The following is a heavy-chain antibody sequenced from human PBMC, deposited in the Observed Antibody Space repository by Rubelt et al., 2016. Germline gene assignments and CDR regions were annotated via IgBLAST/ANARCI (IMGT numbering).Heavy chain of an antibody. CDR3: ARLQWELSTIDF. CDR2: IYYSGST. D-gene: IGHD1-26*01. J-gene: IGHJ4*02. Sequence: QLQLQESGPGLVKPSETLSLTCSVSGGSISSGNYYWGWIRQPPGKGLEWIGSIYYSGSTYYNPSLKSRVTISADTSNNQVSLSLGSVTAADTSVYYCARLQWELSTIDFWGQGTLVTVSS. V-gene: IGHV4-39*07. CDR1: GGSISSGNYY.